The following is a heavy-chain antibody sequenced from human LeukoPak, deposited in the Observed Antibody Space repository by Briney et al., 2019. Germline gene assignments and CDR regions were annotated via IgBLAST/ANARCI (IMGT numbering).Heavy chain of an antibody. V-gene: IGHV1-69*02. CDR2: IIPILGIA. J-gene: IGHJ4*02. CDR3: ASPTTSLHAGLIAAAGYDY. D-gene: IGHD6-13*01. CDR1: GYTFTLFS. Sequence: GASVTVSSKASGYTFTLFSMDWVRQAPGQGLEWMGRIIPILGIANYAQKFQGRVTITADKSTSTAYMELSSLRSEDTAVYYCASPTTSLHAGLIAAAGYDYWVQGSLVSVCS.